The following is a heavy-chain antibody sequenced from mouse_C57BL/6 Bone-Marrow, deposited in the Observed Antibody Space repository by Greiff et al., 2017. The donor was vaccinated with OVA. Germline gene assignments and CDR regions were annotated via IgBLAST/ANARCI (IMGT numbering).Heavy chain of an antibody. CDR1: GFSLTSYG. Sequence: VKLMESGPGLVAPSQSLSITCTVSGFSLTSYGVHWVRQPPGKGLEWLVVIWSDGSTTYNSALKSRLSISKDNSKSQVFLKMNRLQTDDTAMYCCARHGNYDYDGSFAYWGQGTLVTVSA. J-gene: IGHJ3*01. CDR2: IWSDGST. D-gene: IGHD2-4*01. V-gene: IGHV2-6-1*01. CDR3: ARHGNYDYDGSFAY.